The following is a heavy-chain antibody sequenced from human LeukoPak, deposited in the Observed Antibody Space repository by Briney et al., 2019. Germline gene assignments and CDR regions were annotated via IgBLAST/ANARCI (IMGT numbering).Heavy chain of an antibody. CDR3: ARGGWFGELLFDY. D-gene: IGHD3-10*01. CDR2: INWNGGST. CDR1: GFTFSNYN. J-gene: IGHJ4*02. V-gene: IGHV3-20*04. Sequence: GGSLRLSCAASGFTFSNYNMSWVRQAPGKGLEWVSGINWNGGSTGYADSVKGRFTISRDNAKNSLYLQMNSLRAEDTALYYCARGGWFGELLFDYWGQGTLVTVSS.